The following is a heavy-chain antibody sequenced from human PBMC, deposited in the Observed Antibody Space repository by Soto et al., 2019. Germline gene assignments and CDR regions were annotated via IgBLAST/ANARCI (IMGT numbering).Heavy chain of an antibody. CDR3: ARLAVPYYYYCGMDV. V-gene: IGHV5-51*01. J-gene: IGHJ6*02. CDR1: GYSFTSYW. D-gene: IGHD2-2*01. Sequence: PGESLKISCKGSGYSFTSYWIGWVRQMPGKGLEWMGIIYPGDSDTRYSPSFQGQVTISADKSISTAYLQWSSLKASDTAMYYCARLAVPYYYYCGMDVWGQGTTVTVSS. CDR2: IYPGDSDT.